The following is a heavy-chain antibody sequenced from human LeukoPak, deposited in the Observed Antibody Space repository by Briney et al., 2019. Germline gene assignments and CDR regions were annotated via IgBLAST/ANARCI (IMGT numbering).Heavy chain of an antibody. D-gene: IGHD5-12*01. CDR2: INHSGGT. Sequence: SETLSLTCAVYGGSFSGYYWSWIRQPPGKGLEWIGEINHSGGTNYNPSLKSRVTISVDTSKNQFSLKLSSVTAADTAVYYCARGPTAWWLLASFDYWGQGTLVTVSS. J-gene: IGHJ4*02. V-gene: IGHV4-34*01. CDR1: GGSFSGYY. CDR3: ARGPTAWWLLASFDY.